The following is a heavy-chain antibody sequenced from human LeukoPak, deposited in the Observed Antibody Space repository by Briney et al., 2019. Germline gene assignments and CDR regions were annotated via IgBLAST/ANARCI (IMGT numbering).Heavy chain of an antibody. J-gene: IGHJ6*03. D-gene: IGHD3-10*01. V-gene: IGHV4-39*07. CDR2: IYYSGST. Sequence: PSETLSLTCTVSGGSISSSSYYWGWIRQPPGKGLEWIGSIYYSGSTYYNPSLKSRVTISVDTSKNQFSLKLSSVTAADTAVYYCARMNWQFGGGYYYYMDVWGKGTTVTISS. CDR1: GGSISSSSYY. CDR3: ARMNWQFGGGYYYYMDV.